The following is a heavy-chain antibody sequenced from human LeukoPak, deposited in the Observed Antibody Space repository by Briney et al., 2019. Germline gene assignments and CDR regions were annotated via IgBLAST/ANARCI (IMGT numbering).Heavy chain of an antibody. CDR2: ISYDGTDK. CDR1: GFIFNDYS. Sequence: QPGGSLRLSCAASGFIFNDYSMHWVRQAPGKGLEWVALISYDGTDKNYSDSVKGRFTISRDNSNNTLYLQMNSLRVEDTAVYYCARDHGGYNAYYYYGMDIWGQGTTVTVSS. CDR3: ARDHGGYNAYYYYGMDI. D-gene: IGHD5-24*01. V-gene: IGHV3-30*04. J-gene: IGHJ6*02.